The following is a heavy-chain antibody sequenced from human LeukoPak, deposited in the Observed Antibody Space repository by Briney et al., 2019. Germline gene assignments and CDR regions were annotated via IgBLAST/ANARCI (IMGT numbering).Heavy chain of an antibody. V-gene: IGHV4-59*01. CDR2: IFYSGST. J-gene: IGHJ6*02. D-gene: IGHD3-3*02. CDR3: ATVSTNIYYAMDV. CDR1: GGSINNYY. Sequence: SETLSLTCTVSGGSINNYYWSWLRLPPGKRLERVGYIFYSGSTNYNPSLKSRVTISIDTSKNRSSLKLTSVTAADSAVYYCATVSTNIYYAMDVWGQGTTVTVSS.